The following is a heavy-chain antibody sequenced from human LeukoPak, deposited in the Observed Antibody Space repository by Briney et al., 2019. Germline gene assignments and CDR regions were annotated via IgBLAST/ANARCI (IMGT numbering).Heavy chain of an antibody. D-gene: IGHD3-22*01. J-gene: IGHJ4*02. CDR3: AKDTYYYDSSGPFDY. Sequence: GGSLRLSCAASGFTFSSYSMNWVRQAPGKGLEWVSAISGSGGSTYYADSVKGRFTISRDNSKNTLYLQMNSLRAEDTAVYYCAKDTYYYDSSGPFDYWGQGTLVTVSS. CDR1: GFTFSSYS. CDR2: ISGSGGST. V-gene: IGHV3-23*01.